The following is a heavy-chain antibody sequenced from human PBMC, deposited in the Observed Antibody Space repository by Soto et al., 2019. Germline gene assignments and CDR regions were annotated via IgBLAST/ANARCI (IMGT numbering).Heavy chain of an antibody. V-gene: IGHV2-5*02. J-gene: IGHJ4*02. D-gene: IGHD5-12*01. CDR2: IFWDDDK. CDR3: APRSRGYAYYFDP. Sequence: QITLKESGPTLVKPTQTLTLTCSFSGFSLSTRGVGVGWIRQPPGKALEWLALIFWDDDKWYSPSLRSRLTITXDXXKNQVVLPMTNMDPVDTATYYRAPRSRGYAYYFDPWGQGTLVPVSS. CDR1: GFSLSTRGVG.